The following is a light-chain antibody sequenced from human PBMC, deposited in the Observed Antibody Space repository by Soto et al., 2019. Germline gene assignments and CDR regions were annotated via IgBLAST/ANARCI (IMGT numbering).Light chain of an antibody. Sequence: EIVLTQSPATLSLSPGERATLSCRASQSVSSYLAWYQQKPGQAPRLLISDASNRATGIPARFSGSGSGTDFTLPVSRLEPEEFAVYYCQQRRDWPLTFGGGTKVEI. J-gene: IGKJ4*01. V-gene: IGKV3-11*01. CDR3: QQRRDWPLT. CDR1: QSVSSY. CDR2: DAS.